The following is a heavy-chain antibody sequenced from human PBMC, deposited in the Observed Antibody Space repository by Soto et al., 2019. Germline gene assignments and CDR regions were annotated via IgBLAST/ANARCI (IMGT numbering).Heavy chain of an antibody. CDR2: ISDDSSRT. V-gene: IGHV3-23*01. CDR3: VKGGWLDF. D-gene: IGHD3-16*01. CDR1: GFTFNTFE. J-gene: IGHJ5*01. Sequence: EVLLLESGGGLVQPGGSLRLSCAASGFTFNTFEMSWVRQAPGRGLEWVSFISDDSSRTYYADAVKGRFTISRDNSKHTLYLQLETLTAEDTAVYACVKGGWLDFWGQGTLVTVSS.